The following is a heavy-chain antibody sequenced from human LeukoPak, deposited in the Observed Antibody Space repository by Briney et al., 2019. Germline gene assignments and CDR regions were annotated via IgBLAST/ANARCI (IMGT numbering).Heavy chain of an antibody. Sequence: GGSLRLSCAASGFTFSTYTMNWVRQAPGKGLEWVSSISSSSSYIAYSDSVKGRFTISRDNSKSSLYLQMNSLRAEDTAVFYCARGQRPDYWGQGTLLIV. CDR1: GFTFSTYT. CDR2: ISSSSSYI. CDR3: ARGQRPDY. J-gene: IGHJ4*02. V-gene: IGHV3-21*01. D-gene: IGHD6-25*01.